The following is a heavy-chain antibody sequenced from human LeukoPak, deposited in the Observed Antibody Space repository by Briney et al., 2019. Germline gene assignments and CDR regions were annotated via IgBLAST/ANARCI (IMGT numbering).Heavy chain of an antibody. CDR3: ARDYDYDSTGSYFDY. D-gene: IGHD3-22*01. CDR2: IYTSGST. V-gene: IGHV4-4*07. J-gene: IGHJ4*02. CDR1: GGSISSYY. Sequence: SETLSLTCTVSGGSISSYYWSWIRQPAGKGLEWIGRIYTSGSTNYNPSLKSRVTMSVDTSKNQFSLKLSSVTAADTAVYYCARDYDYDSTGSYFDYWGQGTLVTVSS.